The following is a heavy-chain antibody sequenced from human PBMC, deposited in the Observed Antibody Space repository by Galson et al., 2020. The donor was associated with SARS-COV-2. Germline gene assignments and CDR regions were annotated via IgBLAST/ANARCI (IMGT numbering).Heavy chain of an antibody. CDR1: GASISTYY. V-gene: IGHV4-59*08. CDR3: VTYSRNRDYCFPH. CDR2: IYHSGDT. D-gene: IGHD4-17*01. Sequence: ETSETLSLTCTVSGASISTYYWTWLRQPPGKGLEWIGYIYHSGDTNYNPSLKRRVRMSLDTSKNQFSLNLNFVTAADTAVYYCVTYSRNRDYCFPHWGRGTLFTVSS. J-gene: IGHJ1*01.